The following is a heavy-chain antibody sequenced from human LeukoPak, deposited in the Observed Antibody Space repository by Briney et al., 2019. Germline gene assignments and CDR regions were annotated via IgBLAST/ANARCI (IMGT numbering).Heavy chain of an antibody. CDR3: ARARQNGYNPYYYGMDV. CDR2: IWYDGSNK. CDR1: GFTFSSYG. Sequence: GGSLRLSCAASGFTFSSYGMHWVRQAPGKGLEWVAVIWYDGSNKYYADSVKGRFTISRDNSKNTLYLQMNSLRAEDTAVYYCARARQNGYNPYYYGMDVWGQGTTVTVSS. J-gene: IGHJ6*02. D-gene: IGHD5-12*01. V-gene: IGHV3-33*01.